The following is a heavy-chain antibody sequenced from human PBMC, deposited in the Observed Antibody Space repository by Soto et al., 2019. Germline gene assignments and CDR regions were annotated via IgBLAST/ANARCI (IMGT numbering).Heavy chain of an antibody. Sequence: PSETLSLTCTVSGDTITSFSLHWIRQSAGKGLEWIGRISTTGNTHYNPSLESRVTMSLTTSKNQFSLKVTAVAAEDTADYYCEGESGEDWDYEAYWGQGTLVTVSS. CDR3: EGESGEDWDYEAY. CDR1: GDTITSFS. J-gene: IGHJ4*02. V-gene: IGHV4-4*07. CDR2: ISTTGNT. D-gene: IGHD1-7*01.